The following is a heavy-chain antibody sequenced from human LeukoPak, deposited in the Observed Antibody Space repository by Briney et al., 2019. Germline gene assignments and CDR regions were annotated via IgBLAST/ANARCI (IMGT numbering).Heavy chain of an antibody. Sequence: GGSLRLSCAASGFTFSSYGMHWVRQAPGKGLEWVAVISYDGSNKFYADFVKGRFTISRDNSKNTLFMQMNSLRAEDTAVYYCAKPPYYDLSFDYWGQGTLVTVSS. CDR1: GFTFSSYG. CDR3: AKPPYYDLSFDY. D-gene: IGHD3-22*01. V-gene: IGHV3-30*18. J-gene: IGHJ4*02. CDR2: ISYDGSNK.